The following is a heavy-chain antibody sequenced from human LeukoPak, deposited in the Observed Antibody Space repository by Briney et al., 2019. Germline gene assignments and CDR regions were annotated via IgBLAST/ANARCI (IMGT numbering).Heavy chain of an antibody. CDR3: ARAEDESYSYYYYYYMDV. J-gene: IGHJ6*03. D-gene: IGHD1-26*01. V-gene: IGHV1-46*01. Sequence: PAASVKVSCKASGYTFTSYYMHWVRQAPGQGLEWMGIINPSGGSTSYAQKFQGRVTMTTDTSTSTAYMELRSLRSDDTAEYYCARAEDESYSYYYYYYMDVWGKGTTVTVSS. CDR2: INPSGGST. CDR1: GYTFTSYY.